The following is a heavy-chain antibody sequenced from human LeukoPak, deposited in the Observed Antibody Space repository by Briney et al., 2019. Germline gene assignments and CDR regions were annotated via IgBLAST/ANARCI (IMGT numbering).Heavy chain of an antibody. Sequence: ASVKVSCKASGYTFTSYAMHWVRQAPGQRLEWMGWINAGNGNTKYSQKFQGRVTITRDTSASTAYMELSSLRSEDTAVYYCARGRYCSSTSCYEEGWFDPWGPGTLVTVSS. J-gene: IGHJ5*02. CDR1: GYTFTSYA. CDR2: INAGNGNT. V-gene: IGHV1-3*01. D-gene: IGHD2-2*01. CDR3: ARGRYCSSTSCYEEGWFDP.